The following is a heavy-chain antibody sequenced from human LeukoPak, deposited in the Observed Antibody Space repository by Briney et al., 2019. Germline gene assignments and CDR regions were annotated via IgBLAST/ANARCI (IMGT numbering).Heavy chain of an antibody. CDR1: VYAFTGYY. CDR2: ISPNSVCT. Sequence: ASVNVSCKASVYAFTGYYMHWVRQAPGPGREGMGWISPNSVCTNYAQKLQGRVTMTRDTSNRTAYMELSRVRSDDTAVYFCASGYGSFPSWGQGTLVTVSS. V-gene: IGHV1-2*02. CDR3: ASGYGSFPS. J-gene: IGHJ5*02. D-gene: IGHD3-10*01.